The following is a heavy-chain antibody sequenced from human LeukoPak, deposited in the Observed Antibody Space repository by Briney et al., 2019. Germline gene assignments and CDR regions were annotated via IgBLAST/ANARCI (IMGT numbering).Heavy chain of an antibody. Sequence: GGSLRLSCAASGLNVTYNYMSWVRQAPGKGLEWLSVIYSGGMTYYADSVKGRFIISRDNSKNTLYLQMNRLRAEDTVVYYCYARPVLPAAFLPSGNYMDVWGKGTTVTVSS. D-gene: IGHD2-2*01. CDR1: GLNVTYNY. CDR3: YARPVLPAAFLPSGNYMDV. V-gene: IGHV3-53*01. J-gene: IGHJ6*03. CDR2: IYSGGMT.